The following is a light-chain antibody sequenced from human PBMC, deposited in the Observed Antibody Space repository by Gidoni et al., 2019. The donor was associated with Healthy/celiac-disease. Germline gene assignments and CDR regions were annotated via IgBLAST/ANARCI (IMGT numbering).Light chain of an antibody. CDR1: QSISSY. CDR2: AAS. J-gene: IGKJ2*04. V-gene: IGKV1-39*01. CDR3: QQSYSTFMCS. Sequence: DIQMTQSPSSLSASVGDRVTITCRASQSISSYLNWYQQKPGNAPKLLIYAASSLQSGVPSRFSGSVSGTDFTLTISSLQPEDFATYYCQQSYSTFMCSFGQGTKLENK.